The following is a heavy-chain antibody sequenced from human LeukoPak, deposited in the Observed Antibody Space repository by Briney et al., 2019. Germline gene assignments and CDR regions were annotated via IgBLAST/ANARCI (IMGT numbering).Heavy chain of an antibody. CDR2: TFYRSKWYN. Sequence: SQTLSLTCAISGDSVSSNSAAWNWISQYPSRGLEWVGRTFYRSKWYNDYAVSVKSRITINPDTAKTQFSLQLNSVTPEDTAVYYCSRADTAMVVAVLDWGQGTLVTVSS. V-gene: IGHV6-1*01. CDR1: GDSVSSNSAA. CDR3: SRADTAMVVAVLD. J-gene: IGHJ4*02. D-gene: IGHD5-18*01.